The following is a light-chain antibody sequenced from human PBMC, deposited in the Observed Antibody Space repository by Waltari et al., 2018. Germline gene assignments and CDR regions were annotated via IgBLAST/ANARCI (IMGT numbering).Light chain of an antibody. J-gene: IGLJ7*01. CDR3: GTWDSSLSGAV. Sequence: QSVLTQPPPVSAPPGQRVTISCSGGSSTIGKNYVSWYRQFPGTAPKLPIYEDSERPSGIPGRFSGSKSGTSATLDITGLQAGDEADYYCGTWDSSLSGAVFGGGTHLTVL. V-gene: IGLV1-51*02. CDR2: EDS. CDR1: SSTIGKNY.